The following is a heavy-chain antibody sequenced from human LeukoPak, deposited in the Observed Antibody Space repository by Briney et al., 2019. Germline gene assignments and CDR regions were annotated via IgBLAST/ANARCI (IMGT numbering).Heavy chain of an antibody. Sequence: SETPSLTCAVYGGSFSGYYWSWIRQPPGKGLEWIGEINHSGSTNYNPSLKSRVTISVDTSKNQFSLKLSSVTAADTAVYYCARYRSIFGVFDPWGQGTLVTVSS. D-gene: IGHD3-3*01. CDR3: ARYRSIFGVFDP. V-gene: IGHV4-34*01. CDR2: INHSGST. CDR1: GGSFSGYY. J-gene: IGHJ5*02.